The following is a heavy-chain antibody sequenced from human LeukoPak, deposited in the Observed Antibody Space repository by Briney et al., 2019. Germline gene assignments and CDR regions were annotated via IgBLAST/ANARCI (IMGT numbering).Heavy chain of an antibody. CDR3: ARVGPSGYGYYFDY. D-gene: IGHD5-12*01. CDR2: IRDKANSYTT. Sequence: GGSLRLSCAASGFTFSDHYMDWVRQAPGKGLEWVGRIRDKANSYTTEYAASVKGRFTISRDDSKNSLYLQMNSLKTEDTAVYYCARVGPSGYGYYFDYWGQGTLVTVSS. CDR1: GFTFSDHY. V-gene: IGHV3-72*01. J-gene: IGHJ4*02.